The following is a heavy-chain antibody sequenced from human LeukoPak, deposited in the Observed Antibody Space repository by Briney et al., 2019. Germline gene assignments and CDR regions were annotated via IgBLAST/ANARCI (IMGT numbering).Heavy chain of an antibody. J-gene: IGHJ5*02. V-gene: IGHV4-59*01. D-gene: IGHD3-3*01. Sequence: SETLSLTCTLSGGSISSYYWSWIRQPPGKGLEWIGYIYYSGSTNYNPYLKSRVTISVDTSKNQFSLKLSSVTAADTAVYYCARSGRTDDFWSGYYAPWFDPWGQGTLVTVSS. CDR2: IYYSGST. CDR1: GGSISSYY. CDR3: ARSGRTDDFWSGYYAPWFDP.